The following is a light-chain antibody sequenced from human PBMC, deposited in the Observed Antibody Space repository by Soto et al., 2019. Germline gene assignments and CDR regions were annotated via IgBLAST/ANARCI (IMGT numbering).Light chain of an antibody. CDR1: SSDVCGYNY. V-gene: IGLV2-14*01. J-gene: IGLJ2*01. CDR2: DVS. Sequence: QSALTQPASVSGSPGQSITISCTGTSSDVCGYNYVSWYQQHPGKAPKLMIYDVSNRPSGVSNRFSGSKSGNTASLTISGLQAEEEADYYCSSYTSRSTLHVVCGGGTKLTVL. CDR3: SSYTSRSTLHVV.